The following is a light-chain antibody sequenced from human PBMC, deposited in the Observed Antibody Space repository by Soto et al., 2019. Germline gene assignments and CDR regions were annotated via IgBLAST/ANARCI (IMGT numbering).Light chain of an antibody. V-gene: IGKV3-15*01. Sequence: VMTQSGATLSVSPGKAATLSCRASQSVSINLAWYQQKPGQAPRLLIYGASTRATGVPVRFSGSGSGTEFTLTISSLKSDDFAVYYCQQYYHWPSFGQGTRLEIK. CDR3: QQYYHWPS. J-gene: IGKJ5*01. CDR1: QSVSIN. CDR2: GAS.